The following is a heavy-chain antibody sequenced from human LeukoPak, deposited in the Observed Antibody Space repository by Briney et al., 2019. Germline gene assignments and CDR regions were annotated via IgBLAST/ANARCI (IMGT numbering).Heavy chain of an antibody. Sequence: GASVKVSCKASGGTFSSYAISWVRQAPGQGLEWMGRIIPIFGTANYAQKFQGRVTITTDESTSTAYMELSSLRFEDTAVYYCARDRGDGYNLMHYWGQGTLVTVSS. CDR1: GGTFSSYA. D-gene: IGHD5-24*01. J-gene: IGHJ4*02. CDR2: IIPIFGTA. CDR3: ARDRGDGYNLMHY. V-gene: IGHV1-69*05.